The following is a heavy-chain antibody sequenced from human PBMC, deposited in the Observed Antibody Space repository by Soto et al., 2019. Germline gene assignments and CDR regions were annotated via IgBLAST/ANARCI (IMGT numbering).Heavy chain of an antibody. J-gene: IGHJ4*02. CDR2: ISSSSSYI. Sequence: AGGSLRLSCAASGFTFSSYIMNWVRQAPGKGLEWVSSISSSSSYIYYADSVKGRFTISRDNAKNSLYLQMNSLRAEDTAVYYCARPDSSGYTFDDWGKGTMVTV. CDR1: GFTFSSYI. CDR3: ARPDSSGYTFDD. D-gene: IGHD3-22*01. V-gene: IGHV3-21*01.